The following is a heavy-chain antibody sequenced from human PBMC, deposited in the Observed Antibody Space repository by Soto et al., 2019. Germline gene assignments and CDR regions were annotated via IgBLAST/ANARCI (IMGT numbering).Heavy chain of an antibody. CDR2: ISYDGSNK. V-gene: IGHV3-30-3*01. J-gene: IGHJ6*02. Sequence: GGSLRLSCAASGFTFSSYAMHWVRQAPGKGLEWVAVISYDGSNKYYADSVKGRFTISRDNSKNTLYLQMNSLRAEDTAVYYCARDRDDFWSGYLESYYYYGMDGWGQGTTVTVSS. CDR3: ARDRDDFWSGYLESYYYYGMDG. D-gene: IGHD3-3*01. CDR1: GFTFSSYA.